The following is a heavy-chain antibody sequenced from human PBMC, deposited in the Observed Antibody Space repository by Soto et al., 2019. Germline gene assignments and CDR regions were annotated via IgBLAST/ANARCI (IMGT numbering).Heavy chain of an antibody. V-gene: IGHV3-48*02. J-gene: IGHJ4*02. Sequence: GGSLRLSCVASGFSFNTYSMNWVRQAPGKGLEWLSFISSRSNTIYYADSVKGRLTVSRDNAKSSLYLQMNSLRDEDTAVYYCAARRHYDLLTGYKGFHYWCQARLVT. D-gene: IGHD3-9*01. CDR2: ISSRSNTI. CDR1: GFSFNTYS. CDR3: AARRHYDLLTGYKGFHY.